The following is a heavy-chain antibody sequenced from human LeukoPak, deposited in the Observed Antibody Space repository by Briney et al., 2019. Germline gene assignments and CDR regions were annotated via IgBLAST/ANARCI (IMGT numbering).Heavy chain of an antibody. Sequence: GGSLRLSCAASGFTFSSYGMSRVRQAPGKGLEWVSAISGSGGSTYYADSVKGRFTISRDNSKNTLFLQVDSLRAEDSAIYYCARRKVGGTGDYWGQGTQVTVSS. CDR1: GFTFSSYG. D-gene: IGHD1-26*01. J-gene: IGHJ4*02. CDR3: ARRKVGGTGDY. V-gene: IGHV3-23*01. CDR2: ISGSGGST.